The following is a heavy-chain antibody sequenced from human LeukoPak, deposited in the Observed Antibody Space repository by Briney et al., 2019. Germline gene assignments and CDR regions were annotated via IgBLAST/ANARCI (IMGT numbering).Heavy chain of an antibody. V-gene: IGHV4-59*01. J-gene: IGHJ3*02. CDR2: IYYSGST. Sequence: PSETLSLTCTVSGGSISGYYWSWIRQPPGKGLEWIEHIYYSGSTNYNPSLKSRVTISVDTTKNQLSLKLSSVTAVDTAVYYCARNYCSGGYCGTFDIWGQGTMVTVSS. CDR1: GGSISGYY. CDR3: ARNYCSGGYCGTFDI. D-gene: IGHD2-15*01.